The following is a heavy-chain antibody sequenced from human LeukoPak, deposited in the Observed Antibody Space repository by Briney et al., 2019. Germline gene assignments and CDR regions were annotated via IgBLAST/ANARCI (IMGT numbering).Heavy chain of an antibody. CDR1: GGSFSGYY. CDR2: INHSGST. V-gene: IGHV4-34*01. CDR3: ATVDTATNWFDP. J-gene: IGHJ5*02. D-gene: IGHD5-18*01. Sequence: PSETLSLTCAVYGGSFSGYYWSWIRQPPGKGLEWIGEINHSGSTNYNPSLKSRVTISVDTSKNQFSLKLSSVTAADTAVYYCATVDTATNWFDPWGQGTLVTVSS.